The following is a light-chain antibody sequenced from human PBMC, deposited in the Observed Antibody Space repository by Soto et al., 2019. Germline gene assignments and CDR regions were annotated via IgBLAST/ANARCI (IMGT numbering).Light chain of an antibody. Sequence: DIQMTQSPSTVSASVGGRVSFTCRAEQSVSGWLAWYQQKPGKAPILVICDASSLRSGVPSLFSGSGSVTDFALTRNSLHAGDFATYLCQRDLIYPITLGEGTKLDI. J-gene: IGKJ2*01. CDR2: DAS. V-gene: IGKV1-5*01. CDR3: QRDLIYPIT. CDR1: QSVSGW.